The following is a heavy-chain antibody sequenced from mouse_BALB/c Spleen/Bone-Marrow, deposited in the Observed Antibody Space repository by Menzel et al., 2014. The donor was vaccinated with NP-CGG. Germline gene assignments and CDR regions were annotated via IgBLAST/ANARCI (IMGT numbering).Heavy chain of an antibody. V-gene: IGHV1-31*01. J-gene: IGHJ1*01. CDR3: ESRGEYFDV. Sequence: EVQVVESGPELVKPGASVKTSCKASGYSFTGYYMHRVKQSHGNSLDWIGYIYPYNGVSSYNQKFKGKATLTVDKSSSTAYMELRSLTSDDSAVYYCESRGEYFDVWGAGTTVTVSS. CDR2: IYPYNGVS. CDR1: GYSFTGYY.